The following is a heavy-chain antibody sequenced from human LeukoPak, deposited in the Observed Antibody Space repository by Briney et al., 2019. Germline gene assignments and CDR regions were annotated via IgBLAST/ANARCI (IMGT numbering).Heavy chain of an antibody. D-gene: IGHD3-10*01. Sequence: ASVKVSCKASGYTFTGYYMHWVRQAPGQGLEWMGWINPNSGNTGYAQKFQGRVTITRSTSISTAYMELSSLRSEDTAVYYCARRSGSGRNPFHIWGQGTMVTVSS. CDR1: GYTFTGYY. V-gene: IGHV1-8*03. CDR3: ARRSGSGRNPFHI. CDR2: INPNSGNT. J-gene: IGHJ3*02.